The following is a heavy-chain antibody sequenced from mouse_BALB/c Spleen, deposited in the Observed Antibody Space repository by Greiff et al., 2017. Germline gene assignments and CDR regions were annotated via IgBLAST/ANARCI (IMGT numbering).Heavy chain of an antibody. CDR1: GFNIKDYY. J-gene: IGHJ4*01. CDR2: IDPENGDT. CDR3: NSGNSYAMDY. V-gene: IGHV14-4*02. Sequence: EVQLQQSGAELVRSGASVKLSCTASGFNIKDYYMHWVKQRPEQGLEWIGWIDPENGDTEYAPKFQGKATMTADTSSNTAYLQLSSLTSEDTAVYYCNSGNSYAMDYWGQGTSVTVSS. D-gene: IGHD2-1*01.